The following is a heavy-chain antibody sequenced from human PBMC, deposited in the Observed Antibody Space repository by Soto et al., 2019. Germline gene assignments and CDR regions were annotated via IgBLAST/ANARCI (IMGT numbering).Heavy chain of an antibody. V-gene: IGHV4-30-2*01. CDR2: ISHSGSP. CDR1: GGSVSSGGYS. Sequence: QVQLQESGSRVVRPSQTLSVTCSVSGGSVSSGGYSWSWIRQPPGKGLEWIGFISHSGSPDYNPSLKSRVTIWVDKSKNQISLELSSVTAADTAVYYCTRGVLAWGPGTLVTVSS. D-gene: IGHD2-8*01. CDR3: TRGVLA. J-gene: IGHJ5*02.